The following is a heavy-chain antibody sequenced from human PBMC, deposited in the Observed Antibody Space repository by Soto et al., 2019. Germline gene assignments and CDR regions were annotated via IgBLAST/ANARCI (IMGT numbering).Heavy chain of an antibody. Sequence: GSGPTLVNPTQTLTLTCTFSGFSLSTSGMCVSWIRQPPGKALEWLALIDWDDDKYYSTSLKTRLTISKDTSKNQVVLTMTNMDPVDTATYYCARTIYYYGSGSYYYGMDVWGQGTTVTVS. V-gene: IGHV2-70*01. CDR1: GFSLSTSGMC. CDR3: ARTIYYYGSGSYYYGMDV. D-gene: IGHD3-10*01. J-gene: IGHJ6*02. CDR2: IDWDDDK.